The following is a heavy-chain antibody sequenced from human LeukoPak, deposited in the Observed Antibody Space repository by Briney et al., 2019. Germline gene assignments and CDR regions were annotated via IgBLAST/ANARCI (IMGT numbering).Heavy chain of an antibody. CDR3: ARFLTVRVAAAGYYYYYGMDV. CDR1: GFTFSSYS. V-gene: IGHV3-21*01. Sequence: GSLRLSCAASGFTFSSYSMNWVRQAPGKGLEWVSSISGSSSYIYYADSVKGRFTISRDNAKNSLYLQMNSLRAEDTAVYYCARFLTVRVAAAGYYYYYGMDVWGQGTTVTVSS. J-gene: IGHJ6*02. D-gene: IGHD6-13*01. CDR2: ISGSSSYI.